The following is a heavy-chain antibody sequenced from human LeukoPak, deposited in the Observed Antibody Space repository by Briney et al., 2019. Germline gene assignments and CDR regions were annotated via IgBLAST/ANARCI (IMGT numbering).Heavy chain of an antibody. CDR3: AKDLAAMVEYYFDY. J-gene: IGHJ4*02. D-gene: IGHD5-18*01. CDR2: ISYDGSNK. CDR1: GFTFSSYG. V-gene: IGHV3-30*18. Sequence: PGGSLRLSCAASGFTFSSYGMHWVRQAPGKGLEWAAVISYDGSNKYYADSVKGRFTISRDNSKNTLYLQMNSLRAEDTAVYYCAKDLAAMVEYYFDYWGQGTLVTVSS.